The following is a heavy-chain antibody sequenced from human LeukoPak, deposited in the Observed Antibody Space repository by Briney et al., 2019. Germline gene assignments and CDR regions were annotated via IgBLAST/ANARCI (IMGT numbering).Heavy chain of an antibody. Sequence: GGSLRLSCAASGFTFDDYAMHWVRQAPGKGLEWVSLISGDGGSTYYADSVKGRFTISRNNSKNSLYLQMNSLRTEDAALYYCAKDIGGLGDNWFDPWGQGTLVTVSS. CDR1: GFTFDDYA. V-gene: IGHV3-43*02. J-gene: IGHJ5*02. D-gene: IGHD3/OR15-3a*01. CDR3: AKDIGGLGDNWFDP. CDR2: ISGDGGST.